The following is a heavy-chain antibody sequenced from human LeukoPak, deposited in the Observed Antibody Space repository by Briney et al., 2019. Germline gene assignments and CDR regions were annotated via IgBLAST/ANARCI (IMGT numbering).Heavy chain of an antibody. CDR3: ARRAGDYSHPYDY. CDR1: GFTVSGNY. CDR2: IYSGGTT. V-gene: IGHV3-53*01. Sequence: GGSLRLSCAVSGFTVSGNYMSWVRQAPGKGLEWVSLIYSGGTTYYADSVKGRFTISRDNAKNSLYLEMNSLRAEDTAVYYCARRAGDYSHPYDYWGQGTLVTVSS. J-gene: IGHJ4*02. D-gene: IGHD3-22*01.